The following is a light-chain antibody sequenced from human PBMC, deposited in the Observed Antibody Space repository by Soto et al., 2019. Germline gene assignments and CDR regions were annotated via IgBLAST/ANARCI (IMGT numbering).Light chain of an antibody. J-gene: IGKJ1*01. Sequence: DIQMPQSPSTLSASVGDRVTITCRASQSISTWVAWYQQKPGKAPKLLIYDASSLESGVPSRFSGSGSGTEFTLTISSLQPDDFATYYCQQYNIYWTFGQGTKVDNK. V-gene: IGKV1-5*01. CDR3: QQYNIYWT. CDR2: DAS. CDR1: QSISTW.